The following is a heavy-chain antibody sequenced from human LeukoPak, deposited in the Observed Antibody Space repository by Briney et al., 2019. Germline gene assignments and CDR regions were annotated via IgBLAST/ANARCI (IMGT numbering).Heavy chain of an antibody. CDR1: GFTFSSYA. CDR2: ISYDGSNK. CDR3: ARDLAYYYDSSGYNDY. D-gene: IGHD3-22*01. J-gene: IGHJ4*02. V-gene: IGHV3-30-3*01. Sequence: GGSLRLSCAASGFTFSSYAMHWVRQAPGKGLEWVAVISYDGSNKYYADSVKGRFTIPRDNSKNTLYLQMNSLRAEDTAVYYCARDLAYYYDSSGYNDYWGQGTLVTVSS.